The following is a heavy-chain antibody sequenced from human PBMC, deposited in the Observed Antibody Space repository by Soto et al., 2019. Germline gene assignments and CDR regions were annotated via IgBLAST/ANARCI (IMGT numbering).Heavy chain of an antibody. CDR3: ARQTNSSDWGYYYYGMDV. D-gene: IGHD6-19*01. CDR1: GYTFTGYY. V-gene: IGHV1-2*04. CDR2: INPNSGGT. Sequence: ASVKVSCKASGYTFTGYYMHWVRQAPGQGLEWMGWINPNSGGTNYAQKFQGWVTMTRDTSISTAYMELSRLRSDDTAVYYCARQTNSSDWGYYYYGMDVWGQGTTVTVSS. J-gene: IGHJ6*02.